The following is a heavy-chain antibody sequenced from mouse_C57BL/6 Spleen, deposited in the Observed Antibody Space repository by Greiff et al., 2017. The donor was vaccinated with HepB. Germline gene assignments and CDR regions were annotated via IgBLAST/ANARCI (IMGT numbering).Heavy chain of an antibody. CDR3: ARWLLRDYAMDH. Sequence: VQLQQSGAELVKPGASVKLSCKASGYTFTSYWMHWVKQRPGQGLEWIGMIHPNSGSTNYNEKFKSKATLTVDKSSSTAYMQLSSLTSEDSAVYYCARWLLRDYAMDHWGQGTSVTVSS. D-gene: IGHD2-3*01. V-gene: IGHV1-64*01. CDR2: IHPNSGST. J-gene: IGHJ4*01. CDR1: GYTFTSYW.